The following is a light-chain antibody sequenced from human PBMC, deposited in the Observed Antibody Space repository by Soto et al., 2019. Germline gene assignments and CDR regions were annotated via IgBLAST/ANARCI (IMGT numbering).Light chain of an antibody. Sequence: EIVLTQSPGTLSLSPGERATLSCRASQSVSSNYLAWYQQKPGQAPRLLIYGASSRATGIPDRFSGSGSGTDFTLTISRLEPEDFAMYYCQQYGNSTRTFGQGTKVDIK. CDR3: QQYGNSTRT. V-gene: IGKV3-20*01. J-gene: IGKJ1*01. CDR1: QSVSSNY. CDR2: GAS.